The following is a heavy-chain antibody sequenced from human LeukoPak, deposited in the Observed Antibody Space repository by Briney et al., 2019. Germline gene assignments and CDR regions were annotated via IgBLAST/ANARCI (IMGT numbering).Heavy chain of an antibody. CDR1: GYTFTTYD. J-gene: IGHJ5*02. V-gene: IGHV1-8*02. CDR3: ARIPHRVPHNWFDP. CDR2: MNPHSGNA. Sequence: ASVKVSCKAPGYTFTTYDISWLRQAAGQGLEWMGWMNPHSGNAGYAQKFQGRVTMTRDTSISTAYMELSSLRSEDTVVYYCARIPHRVPHNWFDPWGQGTLVTVFS. D-gene: IGHD2-2*01.